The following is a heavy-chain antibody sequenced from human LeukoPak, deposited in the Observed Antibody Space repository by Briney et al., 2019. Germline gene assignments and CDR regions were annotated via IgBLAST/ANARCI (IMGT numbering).Heavy chain of an antibody. V-gene: IGHV4-59*01. J-gene: IGHJ4*02. CDR3: AREGGFYRPLDY. D-gene: IGHD6-25*01. CDR2: VYYSGTT. Sequence: KPSETLSLTCTVSGGSISTYYWSWIRQPPGKGLEWIGYVYYSGTTNYKYKSSLKSRVTISVDTSKNQFSLRLSSVTAADTAVYYCAREGGFYRPLDYSGQGTLVTVSS. CDR1: GGSISTYY.